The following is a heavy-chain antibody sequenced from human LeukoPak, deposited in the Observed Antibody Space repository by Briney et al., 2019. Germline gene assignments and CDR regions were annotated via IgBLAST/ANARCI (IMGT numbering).Heavy chain of an antibody. V-gene: IGHV4-61*01. CDR3: ARVPRSGSYSGYYYYYMDV. J-gene: IGHJ6*03. CDR1: GGSISSSSYY. CDR2: IYYSGST. D-gene: IGHD1-26*01. Sequence: TSETLSLTCTVSGGSISSSSYYWSWIRQPPGKGLEWIGYIYYSGSTNYNPSLKSRVTISVNTSKNQFSLKLSSVTAADTAVYYCARVPRSGSYSGYYYYYMDVWGKGTTVTVSS.